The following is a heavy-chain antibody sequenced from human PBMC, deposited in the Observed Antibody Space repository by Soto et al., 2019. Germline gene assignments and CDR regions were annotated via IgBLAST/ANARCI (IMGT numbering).Heavy chain of an antibody. CDR2: IYHSGST. J-gene: IGHJ3*02. V-gene: IGHV4-30-2*01. CDR1: GGSISSGGYS. Sequence: SETLSLTCAVSGGSISSGGYSWSWIRQPPGKGLEWIGYIYHSGSTYYNPSLKSRVTISVDRSKNQFSLKLSSVTAADTAVYYCARVVGYYDSSGYDPHDAFDIWGQGTMVTVSS. D-gene: IGHD3-22*01. CDR3: ARVVGYYDSSGYDPHDAFDI.